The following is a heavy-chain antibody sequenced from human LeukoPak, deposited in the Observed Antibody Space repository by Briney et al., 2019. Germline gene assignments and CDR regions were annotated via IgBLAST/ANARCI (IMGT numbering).Heavy chain of an antibody. V-gene: IGHV1-2*02. D-gene: IGHD5-18*01. J-gene: IGHJ4*02. CDR2: INPNSGGT. Sequence: ASVKVSCKASGYTFTGYYMHWVRQAPGQGLEWMGWINPNSGGTNYAQKFQGRVTMTRDTSISTAYMELSRLRSDDTAVYYCAKGRGRTDVDTTMSPQDYWGQGTLVTVCS. CDR1: GYTFTGYY. CDR3: AKGRGRTDVDTTMSPQDY.